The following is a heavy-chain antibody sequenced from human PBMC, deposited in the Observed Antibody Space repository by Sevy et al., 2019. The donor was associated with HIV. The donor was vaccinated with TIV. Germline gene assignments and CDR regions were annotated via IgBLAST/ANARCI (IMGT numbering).Heavy chain of an antibody. Sequence: GGSLRLSCAASGFTFSNAWMSWVRQAPGKGLEWVGRIKSKTDGGTTDYAAPVKGRFTISRDDSKNTRYLQMNSLKTEDTAIYYCTKDSKKLGLCGLVDYWGQGTLVTVSS. CDR1: GFTFSNAW. CDR2: IKSKTDGGTT. V-gene: IGHV3-15*01. CDR3: TKDSKKLGLCGLVDY. D-gene: IGHD1-26*01. J-gene: IGHJ4*02.